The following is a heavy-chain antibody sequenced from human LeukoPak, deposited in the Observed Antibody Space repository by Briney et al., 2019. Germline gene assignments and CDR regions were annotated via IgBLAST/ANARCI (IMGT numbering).Heavy chain of an antibody. Sequence: QSGGSLRLSCAASGFTFSSYAMSWVRQAPGKGLEWVSAISGSGGSTYYADSVKGRFTISRDNSKNTLYLQMNGLRAEDTAVYYCAKDVNKRIPSWFDPWGQGTLVTVSS. J-gene: IGHJ5*02. V-gene: IGHV3-23*01. CDR2: ISGSGGST. D-gene: IGHD2-21*01. CDR1: GFTFSSYA. CDR3: AKDVNKRIPSWFDP.